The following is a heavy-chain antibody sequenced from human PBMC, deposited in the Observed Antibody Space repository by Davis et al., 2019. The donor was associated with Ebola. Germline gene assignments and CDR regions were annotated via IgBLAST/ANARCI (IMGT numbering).Heavy chain of an antibody. CDR3: AALTKLVAAPDYFES. J-gene: IGHJ4*02. CDR2: VFYAGRT. V-gene: IGHV4-59*12. Sequence: PSETLSLTCNVSGSPISSYYWNWIRQPPGKGLEWIGHVFYAGRTNYNPSLRSRVTISADTSKNQFSLELTSVTAADTAVYFCAALTKLVAAPDYFESWGQGTLVTVSS. D-gene: IGHD3-9*01. CDR1: GSPISSYY.